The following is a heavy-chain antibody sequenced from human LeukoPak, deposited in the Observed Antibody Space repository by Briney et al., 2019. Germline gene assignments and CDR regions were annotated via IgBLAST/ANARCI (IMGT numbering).Heavy chain of an antibody. CDR2: IYYSGST. D-gene: IGHD5/OR15-5a*01. CDR3: ARCLANWFDP. J-gene: IGHJ5*02. V-gene: IGHV4-59*01. Sequence: KPSETLSLTCTVPGGSISSYYWSWIRQPPGKGLEWIGYIYYSGSTNYNPSLKSRVTISVDTSKNQFSLKLSSVTAADTAVYYCARCLANWFDPWGQGTLVTVSS. CDR1: GGSISSYY.